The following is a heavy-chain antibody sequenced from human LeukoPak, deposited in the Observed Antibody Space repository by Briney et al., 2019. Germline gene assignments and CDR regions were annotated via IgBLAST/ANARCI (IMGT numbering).Heavy chain of an antibody. J-gene: IGHJ4*02. Sequence: PSETLSLTCTVSGASISGSGSYWGWIRQPPWKGLEWIGNIYYSGSAYYNASLESRVTISIDTSKNQFSLKLNSVTAADTAMYYCAKSGGYGLIDYWGQGTLVTVSS. V-gene: IGHV4-39*01. CDR1: GASISGSGSY. D-gene: IGHD1-26*01. CDR3: AKSGGYGLIDY. CDR2: IYYSGSA.